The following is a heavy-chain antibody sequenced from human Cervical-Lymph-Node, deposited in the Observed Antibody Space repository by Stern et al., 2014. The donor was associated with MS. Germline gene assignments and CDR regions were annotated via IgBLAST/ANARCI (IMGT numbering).Heavy chain of an antibody. Sequence: QLVQSGAEVKQPGASLKVSCKAFGYTFTGYYLHWVRQAPGQGLEWMGRINPNTGGTKYAQNFQGRVTLTRDTSIGTAYMELTRLSSDDTAVYYCARDRQETNQRDFGYWGQGTLVTVSS. CDR1: GYTFTGYY. D-gene: IGHD1/OR15-1a*01. CDR3: ARDRQETNQRDFGY. J-gene: IGHJ4*02. CDR2: INPNTGGT. V-gene: IGHV1-2*06.